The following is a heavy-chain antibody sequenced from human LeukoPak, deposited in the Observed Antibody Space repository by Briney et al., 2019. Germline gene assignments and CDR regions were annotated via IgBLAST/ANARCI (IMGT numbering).Heavy chain of an antibody. J-gene: IGHJ1*01. CDR3: ARSTTPNENEYFEH. Sequence: ASVKVSCKASEYTFTGYYMHWVRQAPGQGLEWMGWINPNSGGTNYIQKFQGRVTMTRDTSISTAYMELSRLRSDDTAVYYCARSTTPNENEYFEHWGQGTLVTVSS. D-gene: IGHD2/OR15-2a*01. CDR1: EYTFTGYY. CDR2: INPNSGGT. V-gene: IGHV1-2*02.